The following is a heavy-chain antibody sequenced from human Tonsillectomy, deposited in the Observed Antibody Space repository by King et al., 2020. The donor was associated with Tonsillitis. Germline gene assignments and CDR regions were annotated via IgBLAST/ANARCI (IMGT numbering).Heavy chain of an antibody. CDR2: IIPVLDIT. CDR3: ARAPVVAGTLSSDGLDV. Sequence: QLVQSGTEVKKPGSSVKVSCKASGGIFSGHALSWVRQAPGQGPDWMGRIIPVLDITNYAQKFHGRVTITADKSTSTAYMELSSLRSEDTAVYYCARAPVVAGTLSSDGLDVWGQGTPVTVSS. D-gene: IGHD2-15*01. J-gene: IGHJ6*02. CDR1: GGIFSGHA. V-gene: IGHV1-69*04.